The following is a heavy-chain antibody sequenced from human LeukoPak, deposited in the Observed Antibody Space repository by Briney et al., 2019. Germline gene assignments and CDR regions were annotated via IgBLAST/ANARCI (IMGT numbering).Heavy chain of an antibody. CDR2: ISSSSSYI. J-gene: IGHJ4*02. V-gene: IGHV3-21*01. Sequence: AGGSLRLSCAASGFTFSSYSMNWVRQAPGKGLEWVSSISSSSSYIYYADSVKGRFTISRDNAKNSLYLQTNSLRAEDTAVYYCARDDSSPFDYWGQGTLVTVSS. D-gene: IGHD3-22*01. CDR1: GFTFSSYS. CDR3: ARDDSSPFDY.